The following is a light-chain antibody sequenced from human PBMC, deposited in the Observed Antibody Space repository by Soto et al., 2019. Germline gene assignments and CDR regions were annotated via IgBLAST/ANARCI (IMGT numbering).Light chain of an antibody. CDR2: GAS. J-gene: IGKJ1*01. CDR1: QGIGNA. CDR3: LQHPASPWT. Sequence: ASQGIGNALGWYQQKPGKPPKVLIYGASNLQSGVPPRFSGSGSGTDYSLVISSLQPEDSATYHILQHPASPWTFAQGTKVDIK. V-gene: IGKV1-6*01.